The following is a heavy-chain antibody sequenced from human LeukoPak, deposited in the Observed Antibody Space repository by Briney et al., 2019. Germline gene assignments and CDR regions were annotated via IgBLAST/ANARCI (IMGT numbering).Heavy chain of an antibody. CDR3: AHTRESADDSSGYCDY. D-gene: IGHD3-22*01. V-gene: IGHV2-5*01. CDR2: IYWNDGK. CDR1: GFSLSTSGVG. Sequence: SGPTLVNPTQTLTLTCTFSGFSLSTSGVGVGWIRQPPGKALEWLALIYWNDGKRYSPSLKSRLTITKDTSKNQVVLTMTNMDPVDTATYYCAHTRESADDSSGYCDYWGQGTLVTVSS. J-gene: IGHJ4*02.